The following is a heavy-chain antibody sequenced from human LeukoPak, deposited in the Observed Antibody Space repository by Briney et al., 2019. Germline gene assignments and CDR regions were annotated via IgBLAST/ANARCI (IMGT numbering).Heavy chain of an antibody. Sequence: QPSETLSLTCAVSGGSISSGGYSWSWIRQPPGKGLEWIGYIYHSGSTYYNPSLKSRVTISVDRSKNQFSLKLSSVTAADTAVYYCARAQGSGSYYKRTWWFDPWGQGTLVTVSS. J-gene: IGHJ5*02. CDR3: ARAQGSGSYYKRTWWFDP. CDR1: GGSISSGGYS. V-gene: IGHV4-30-2*01. D-gene: IGHD3-10*01. CDR2: IYHSGST.